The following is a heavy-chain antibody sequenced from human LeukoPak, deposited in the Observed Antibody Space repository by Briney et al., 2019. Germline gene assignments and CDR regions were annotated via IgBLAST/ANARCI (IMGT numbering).Heavy chain of an antibody. J-gene: IGHJ4*02. CDR2: IFICGGT. V-gene: IGHV4-4*09. CDR3: ARLADTTVANYYLDY. D-gene: IGHD1-26*01. Sequence: SETLSLTCTVSGGSISNHFWSWIRQPPGKGLERIGYIFICGGTNYNPSLKSRVTMSEDRSKNQFSLELSSVTAADTAVYYCARLADTTVANYYLDYWGQGTLVTVSS. CDR1: GGSISNHF.